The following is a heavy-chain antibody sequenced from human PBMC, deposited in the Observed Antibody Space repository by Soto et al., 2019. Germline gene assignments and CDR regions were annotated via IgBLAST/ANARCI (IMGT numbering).Heavy chain of an antibody. CDR2: IYYSGST. CDR3: ARGLVRDYSGYGFPDY. V-gene: IGHV4-59*01. D-gene: IGHD5-12*01. Sequence: PSETLCLTCTVSGGSISSYDGSWIRQPPGKGLEWIGYIYYSGSTNYNPSLKSRVTISVDTSKNQFSLKLSSVTAADTAVYYCARGLVRDYSGYGFPDYWGQGTLVTVSS. CDR1: GGSISSYD. J-gene: IGHJ4*02.